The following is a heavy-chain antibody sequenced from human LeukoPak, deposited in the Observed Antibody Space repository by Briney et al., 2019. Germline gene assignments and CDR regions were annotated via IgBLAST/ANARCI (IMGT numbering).Heavy chain of an antibody. V-gene: IGHV1-2*02. Sequence: ASVKVSCKASGYTFSGYYMHWVRQAPGQGLEWMGWINPKSGGTNYAQKFQGRVTMTRDTSISTAYMELSRLRSDDTAVYYCVRDPGYSGYDYWGQGTLVTASS. D-gene: IGHD5-12*01. CDR2: INPKSGGT. J-gene: IGHJ4*02. CDR1: GYTFSGYY. CDR3: VRDPGYSGYDY.